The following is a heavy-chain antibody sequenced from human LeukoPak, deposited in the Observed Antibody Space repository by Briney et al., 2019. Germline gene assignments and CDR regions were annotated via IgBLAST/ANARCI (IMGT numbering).Heavy chain of an antibody. CDR2: VSPSGRVT. CDR3: AKGPSWLFDY. CDR1: GFSFSSNA. J-gene: IGHJ4*02. V-gene: IGHV3-23*01. D-gene: IGHD5-12*01. Sequence: GGSLRLSCADSGFSFSSNAMSWVRQAPGKGLEWVSTVSPSGRVTYYADSVKGRFTVSRDKSKNTLYLQMNSLRAEDTAVYYCAKGPSWLFDYWGQGTLVTVSS.